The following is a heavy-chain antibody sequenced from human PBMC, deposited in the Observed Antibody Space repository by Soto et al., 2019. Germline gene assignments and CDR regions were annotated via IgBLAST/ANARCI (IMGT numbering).Heavy chain of an antibody. CDR2: IIPILGIA. CDR3: ARELYDYIWGSYRQDAFDI. Sequence: SVKVSCKASGGTFSSYTISWVRQAPGQGLEWMGRIIPILGIANYAQKFQGRVTITADKSTSTAYMELSSLRSEDTAVYYCARELYDYIWGSYRQDAFDIWGQGTMVTVSS. V-gene: IGHV1-69*04. J-gene: IGHJ3*02. CDR1: GGTFSSYT. D-gene: IGHD3-16*02.